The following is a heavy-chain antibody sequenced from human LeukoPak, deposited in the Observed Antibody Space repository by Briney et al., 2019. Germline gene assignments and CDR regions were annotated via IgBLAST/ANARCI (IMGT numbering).Heavy chain of an antibody. D-gene: IGHD2-15*01. CDR3: AKAGCGDGSCYYAEYFQH. Sequence: GGSLRLSCAASAFTFSSCGMHWVRQAPGKGLEWVSGISDGGGSIHYADSVRGRFTISRDNSKNTLYLQMNSLRAEDTAVYYCAKAGCGDGSCYYAEYFQHWGQGTLVTVSS. CDR1: AFTFSSCG. V-gene: IGHV3-23*01. J-gene: IGHJ1*01. CDR2: ISDGGGSI.